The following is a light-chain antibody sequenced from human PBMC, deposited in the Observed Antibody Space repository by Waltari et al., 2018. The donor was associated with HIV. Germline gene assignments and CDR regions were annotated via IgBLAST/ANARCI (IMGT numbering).Light chain of an antibody. V-gene: IGLV3-21*02. CDR2: DDS. CDR3: QVWDSSSDDWV. Sequence: SYVLAQPPSVSVAPGQTARITCGGDNIGSKSVHWYQQKPGQAPLLVVYDDSDRPSGIPERVSGSNSGNTATLTISRVEAGDEADYYCQVWDSSSDDWVFGGGTKVTVL. CDR1: NIGSKS. J-gene: IGLJ3*02.